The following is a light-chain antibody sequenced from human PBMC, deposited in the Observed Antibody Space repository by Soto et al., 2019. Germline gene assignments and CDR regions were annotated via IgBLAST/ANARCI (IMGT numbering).Light chain of an antibody. CDR2: GAS. V-gene: IGKV3-15*01. CDR3: QQYSNWPPFT. CDR1: QRISNS. Sequence: VMTQSPATLSVSPGERATLSCRASQRISNSLAWYQQRPGQAPRLLIYGASTRATGIPARFSGSGSGTDFTLTISGLQSEDFAVYYCQQYSNWPPFTFGTGTKVDIK. J-gene: IGKJ3*01.